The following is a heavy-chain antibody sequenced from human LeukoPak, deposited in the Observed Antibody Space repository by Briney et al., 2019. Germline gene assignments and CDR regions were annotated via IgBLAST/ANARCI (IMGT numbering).Heavy chain of an antibody. J-gene: IGHJ4*02. V-gene: IGHV3-21*01. D-gene: IGHD6-13*01. CDR2: ISSSSSYI. CDR1: GLTFSSYS. Sequence: GGSLRLSCAASGLTFSSYSMNWVRQAPGKGLEWVSSISSSSSYIYYADSVKGRFTISRDNAKNSLYLQMNSLRAEDTAVYYCARDYHLGYFDYWGQGTLVTVSS. CDR3: ARDYHLGYFDY.